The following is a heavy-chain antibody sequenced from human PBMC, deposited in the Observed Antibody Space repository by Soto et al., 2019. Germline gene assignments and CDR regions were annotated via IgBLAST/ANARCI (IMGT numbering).Heavy chain of an antibody. D-gene: IGHD3-3*01. CDR1: GESVTSTSYY. CDR3: AREGGVLRLSNWFDS. J-gene: IGHJ5*01. Sequence: PSETLSLTCPVSGESVTSTSYYLSWVRRSPAKKLEWIGYSYYNGDTNYNPSLKSRVTISVDTSKNQFSLKLTSVTAADTGVYYCAREGGVLRLSNWFDSWGQGLQVTVSS. V-gene: IGHV4-61*01. CDR2: SYYNGDT.